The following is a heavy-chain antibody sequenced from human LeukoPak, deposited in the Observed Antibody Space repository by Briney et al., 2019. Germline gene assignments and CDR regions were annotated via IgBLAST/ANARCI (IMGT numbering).Heavy chain of an antibody. Sequence: PGGSLRLSCAASGLTFSNYGMHWVRQAPGKGLEWVAGITYDGMNKFYADSVQGRSTISRDNSKNTLYLQMNSLRVEDTAVYYCAKDAYSGYDYPNYWGQGTLVTVSS. J-gene: IGHJ4*02. CDR2: ITYDGMNK. D-gene: IGHD5-12*01. CDR1: GLTFSNYG. V-gene: IGHV3-30*18. CDR3: AKDAYSGYDYPNY.